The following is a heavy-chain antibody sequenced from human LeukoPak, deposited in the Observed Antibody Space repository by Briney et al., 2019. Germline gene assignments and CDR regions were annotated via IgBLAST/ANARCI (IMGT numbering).Heavy chain of an antibody. J-gene: IGHJ4*02. CDR1: GFTFSTYW. CDR3: ARGRYGGYFDY. D-gene: IGHD4-23*01. V-gene: IGHV3-74*01. CDR2: INSDGSST. Sequence: GGSLRLSCAASGFTFSTYWMHWVRQAPGKGLVWVSRINSDGSSTSYADSVKGRFTISRDNAKNTLYVQMNSLRAEDKAVYYCARGRYGGYFDYWGQGTLVTVSS.